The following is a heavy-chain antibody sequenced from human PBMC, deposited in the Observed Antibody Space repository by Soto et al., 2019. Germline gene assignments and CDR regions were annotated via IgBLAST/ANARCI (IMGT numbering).Heavy chain of an antibody. CDR3: AKDREKLLSADAFDI. D-gene: IGHD1-26*01. CDR1: GFTLDKYT. J-gene: IGHJ3*02. V-gene: IGHV3-23*01. CDR2: ISGSGGST. Sequence: GGSLRLSCAALGFTLDKYTMGWVRQAPGKGLEWVSAISGSGGSTYYADSVKGRFTISRDNSKNTLYLQVNSLGAEDTAVYYCAKDREKLLSADAFDIWGQGTMVTVSS.